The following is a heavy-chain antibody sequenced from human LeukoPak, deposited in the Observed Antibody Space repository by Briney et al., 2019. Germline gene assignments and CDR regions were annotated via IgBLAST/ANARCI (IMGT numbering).Heavy chain of an antibody. J-gene: IGHJ4*02. CDR3: ARDQRLLGYCSGTSCYPPYFDY. D-gene: IGHD2-2*01. CDR2: IKHDGSEK. Sequence: GGSLRLSCAASGFSFSTYWMSWVRQAPGKGLEWVANIKHDGSEKYYVDSVKGRFTISRDNAKNSLYLQMNSLRAEDTAVYYCARDQRLLGYCSGTSCYPPYFDYWGQGTLVTVSS. V-gene: IGHV3-7*01. CDR1: GFSFSTYW.